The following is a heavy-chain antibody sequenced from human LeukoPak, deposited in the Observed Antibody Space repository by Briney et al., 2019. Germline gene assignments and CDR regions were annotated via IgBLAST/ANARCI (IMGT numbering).Heavy chain of an antibody. V-gene: IGHV3-23*01. CDR3: AKGASSGWLLYRFDP. CDR1: GFTFSDYA. J-gene: IGHJ5*02. D-gene: IGHD6-19*01. Sequence: GGSLRLSCAASGFTFSDYAMNWVRRAPGKGLQWVSGISGSGASTYYGDSVKGRFIISRDNSKNTLYLQIDSLRAEDTAVYYCAKGASSGWLLYRFDPWGQGTLVTVSS. CDR2: ISGSGAST.